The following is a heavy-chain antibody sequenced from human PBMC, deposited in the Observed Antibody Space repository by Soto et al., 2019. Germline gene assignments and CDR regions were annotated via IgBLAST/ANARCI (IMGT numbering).Heavy chain of an antibody. D-gene: IGHD4-17*01. CDR2: IYWDDDK. Sequence: QITLKESGPTLVKPTQTLTLTCSFSGFSLSTSGVGVGWIHQPPGKALEWLALIYWDDDKRYSPSLKSRLTVTKDTAKNQVVLTMTNMDPVDTATYYCAHSPPPTVTTSAEYFQHWGQGTLVTVSS. CDR1: GFSLSTSGVG. J-gene: IGHJ1*01. CDR3: AHSPPPTVTTSAEYFQH. V-gene: IGHV2-5*02.